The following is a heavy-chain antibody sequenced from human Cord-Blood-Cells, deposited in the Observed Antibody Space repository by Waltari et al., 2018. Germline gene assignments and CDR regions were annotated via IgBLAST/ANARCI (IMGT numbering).Heavy chain of an antibody. J-gene: IGHJ4*02. D-gene: IGHD1-7*01. CDR2: IIPTFGTA. CDR1: GGPFSSYA. Sequence: QVQLVQSGAEVKKPGSSVKVSCKASGGPFSSYAISWVRQAPGQGLEWMGGIIPTFGTANYAQKFQGRVTITADKSTSTAYMELSSLRSEDTAVYYCARDLRTKRQPYYFDYWGQGTLVTVSS. CDR3: ARDLRTKRQPYYFDY. V-gene: IGHV1-69*06.